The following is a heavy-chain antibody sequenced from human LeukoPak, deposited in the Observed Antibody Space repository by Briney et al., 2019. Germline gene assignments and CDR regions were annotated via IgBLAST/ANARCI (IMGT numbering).Heavy chain of an antibody. D-gene: IGHD1-26*01. V-gene: IGHV4-39*06. Sequence: PSETLSLTCTVSGGSISSSSYYWGWIRQPPGKGLEWIGSIYYSGSTYYNPSLKSRVTISVDTSKNQFPLKLSSVTAADTAVYYCARDEEATAAFDIWGQGTMVTVSS. CDR2: IYYSGST. J-gene: IGHJ3*02. CDR1: GGSISSSSYY. CDR3: ARDEEATAAFDI.